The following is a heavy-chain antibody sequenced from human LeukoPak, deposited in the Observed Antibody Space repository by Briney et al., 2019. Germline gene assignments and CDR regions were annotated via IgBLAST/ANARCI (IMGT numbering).Heavy chain of an antibody. V-gene: IGHV1-8*01. Sequence: APVKVSCKASGYTFTSCDIHWVRQATGQGLEWMGWMNPNSGNTGYGQSFQGRITMTRDISIGTAYMELSNLTSEDTAIYYCTRGSSGRRDNWGQGTLVTVSA. CDR1: GYTFTSCD. CDR3: TRGSSGRRDN. CDR2: MNPNSGNT. D-gene: IGHD6-19*01. J-gene: IGHJ4*02.